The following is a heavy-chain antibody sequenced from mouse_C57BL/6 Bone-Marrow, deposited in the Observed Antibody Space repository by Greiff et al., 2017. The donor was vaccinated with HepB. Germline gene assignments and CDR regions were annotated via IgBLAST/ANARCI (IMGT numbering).Heavy chain of an antibody. CDR2: IWSGGST. CDR1: GFSLTSYG. J-gene: IGHJ2*01. Sequence: VQLQQSGPGLVQPSQSLSITCTVSGFSLTSYGIHWVRQSPGKGLEWLGVIWSGGSTDYNAAFISRLSISKDNSKSQVFFKMNSLQADDTAIYYCARNYLITTVVALDYWGQGTTLTVSS. CDR3: ARNYLITTVVALDY. V-gene: IGHV2-2*01. D-gene: IGHD1-1*01.